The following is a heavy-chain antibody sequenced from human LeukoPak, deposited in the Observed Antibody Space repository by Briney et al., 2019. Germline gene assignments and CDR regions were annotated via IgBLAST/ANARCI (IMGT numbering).Heavy chain of an antibody. CDR3: AKSHSADGTGFDY. V-gene: IGHV3-23*01. CDR2: ISGSGDNT. D-gene: IGHD1-1*01. Sequence: GGSVRLSCAASGHSFSRFDMIWVRQAPGKGLEWVSTISGSGDNTYYADSVKGRFTISRDNHKNTLYVQLNSLRVKNTPVYYCAKSHSADGTGFDYWGQGTLVIASS. CDR1: GHSFSRFD. J-gene: IGHJ4*02.